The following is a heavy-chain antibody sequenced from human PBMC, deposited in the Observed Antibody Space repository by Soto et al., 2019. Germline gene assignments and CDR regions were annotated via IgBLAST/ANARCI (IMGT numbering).Heavy chain of an antibody. D-gene: IGHD4-17*01. CDR3: ATYDYDNHGGSFDI. J-gene: IGHJ3*02. CDR2: ISRISNSI. Sequence: GGSLRLSCAASGFTFSSYSMHWVRQAPGKGLEWVAYISRISNSIYYADSVKGRFTISRDNAKNALYLQMTSLRAEDTAIYYCATYDYDNHGGSFDIWGQGTKVTVSS. V-gene: IGHV3-48*01. CDR1: GFTFSSYS.